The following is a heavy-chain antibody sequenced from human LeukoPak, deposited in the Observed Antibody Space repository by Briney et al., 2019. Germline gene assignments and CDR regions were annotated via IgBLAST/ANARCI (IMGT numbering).Heavy chain of an antibody. D-gene: IGHD3-16*02. V-gene: IGHV4-34*01. CDR1: GGSFSGYY. J-gene: IGHJ4*02. CDR3: ARGAYDYVWGSYRYEDY. Sequence: VYGGSFSGYYWSWIRQPPGKGLEWIGEINHSGSTNYNPSLKSRVTISVDTSKNQFSLKLSSVTAADTAVYYCARGAYDYVWGSYRYEDYWGQGTLVTVSS. CDR2: INHSGST.